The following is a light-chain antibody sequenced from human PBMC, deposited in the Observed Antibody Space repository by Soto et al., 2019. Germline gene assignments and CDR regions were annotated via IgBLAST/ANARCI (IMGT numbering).Light chain of an antibody. CDR3: QQSYSIPLT. CDR1: QSISSH. CDR2: GAS. V-gene: IGKV1-39*01. J-gene: IGKJ4*01. Sequence: DIQMTQSPSSLSASVGDRVTITCRASQSISSHLNWYQQKPGKAPKLLIYGASSLQSGVPSRFSGSGSGTDFTLTISSLQPEDFATYYCQQSYSIPLTFGGGTRVEFK.